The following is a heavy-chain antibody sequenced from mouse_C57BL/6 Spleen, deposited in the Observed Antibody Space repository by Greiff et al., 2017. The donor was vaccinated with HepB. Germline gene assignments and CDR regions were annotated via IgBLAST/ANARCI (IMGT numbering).Heavy chain of an antibody. CDR3: TRDRDGYEAY. CDR2: ISSGGDYI. J-gene: IGHJ3*01. D-gene: IGHD2-2*01. Sequence: EVKLEESGEGLVKPGGSLKLSCAASGFTFSSYAMSWVRQTPEKRLEWVAYISSGGDYIYYADTVKGRFTISRDNARNTLYLQMSSLKSEDTAMYYCTRDRDGYEAYWGQGTLVTVSA. CDR1: GFTFSSYA. V-gene: IGHV5-9-1*02.